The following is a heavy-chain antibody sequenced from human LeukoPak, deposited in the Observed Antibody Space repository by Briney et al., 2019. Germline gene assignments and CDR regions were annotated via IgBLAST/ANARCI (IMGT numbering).Heavy chain of an antibody. Sequence: GGSLRLSCAASGFTFSNHGMNWVRQAPGTGLGWVSGIGPSVTRTYYADSVKGRFAISRDNAKNSLYLQMNSLRAEDTAVYYCAELGITMIGGVWGKGTTVTISS. V-gene: IGHV3-23*01. CDR2: IGPSVTRT. J-gene: IGHJ6*04. CDR3: AELGITMIGGV. CDR1: GFTFSNHG. D-gene: IGHD3-10*02.